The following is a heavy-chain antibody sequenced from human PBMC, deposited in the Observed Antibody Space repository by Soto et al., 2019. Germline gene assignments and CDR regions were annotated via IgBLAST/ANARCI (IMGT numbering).Heavy chain of an antibody. V-gene: IGHV3-33*08. CDR2: IRYDGSDE. CDR1: ASIFKSHG. D-gene: IGHD1-26*01. Sequence: QVQLVESGGGVVQPGGSLRLSCAASASIFKSHGMHWVRQAPGKGLEWVAIIRYDGSDEHYGDSVEGRFTISRDNSKNMLYLQMNSLRAEDTAVYYCARDGVGATTFFGFLDYWGQGNLVTVSS. J-gene: IGHJ4*02. CDR3: ARDGVGATTFFGFLDY.